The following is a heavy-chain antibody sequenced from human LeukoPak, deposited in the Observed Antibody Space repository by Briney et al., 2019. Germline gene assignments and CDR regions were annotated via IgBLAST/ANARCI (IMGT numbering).Heavy chain of an antibody. V-gene: IGHV3-23*01. CDR1: GFTFSSYA. CDR3: AKSGDSSGYYFYYFDN. J-gene: IGHJ4*02. CDR2: ISGSGGST. D-gene: IGHD3-22*01. Sequence: GGSLRLSCAASGFTFSSYAMSWVRQAPGKGLEWVSAISGSGGSTYYADSVKGRFTISRDNSKNTLYLQMNSLRAEDTAVYYCAKSGDSSGYYFYYFDNWGQGTLVTVSS.